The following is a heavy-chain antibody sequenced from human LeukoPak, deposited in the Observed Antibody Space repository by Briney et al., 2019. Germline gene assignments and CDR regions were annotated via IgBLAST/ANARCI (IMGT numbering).Heavy chain of an antibody. CDR3: ATAGVRGAPAPHLIDY. D-gene: IGHD3-10*01. CDR1: GGTFSSYA. V-gene: IGHV1-24*01. Sequence: AASVKVSCTASGGTFSSYAISWVRQAPGKGLEWMGGFDPEDGETIYAQKFQGRVTMTEDTSTDTAYMELSSLRSEDTAVYYCATAGVRGAPAPHLIDYWGQGTLVTVSS. CDR2: FDPEDGET. J-gene: IGHJ4*02.